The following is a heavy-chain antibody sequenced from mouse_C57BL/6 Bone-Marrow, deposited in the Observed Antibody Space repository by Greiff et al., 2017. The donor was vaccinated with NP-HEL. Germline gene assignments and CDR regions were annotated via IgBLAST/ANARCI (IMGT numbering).Heavy chain of an antibody. CDR1: GYTFTDYY. CDR2: INPNNGGT. J-gene: IGHJ3*01. CDR3: AGGKPPFAY. Sequence: EVQLQQSGPELVKPGASVKISCKASGYTFTDYYMNWVKQSHGKSLEWIGDINPNNGGTSYNQKFKGKAPLTVDKSSSTAYMELRSLTSEDSAVYYCAGGKPPFAYGGQGTLVTVSA. D-gene: IGHD1-1*01. V-gene: IGHV1-26*01.